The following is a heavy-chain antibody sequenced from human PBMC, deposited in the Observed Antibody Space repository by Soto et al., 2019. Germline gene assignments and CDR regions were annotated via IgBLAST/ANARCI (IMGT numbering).Heavy chain of an antibody. CDR3: AKATLRVVQQLVFDY. Sequence: GGSLRLSGEASGFTFSSYSINWVRQAPGKGLEWISVISGSGVATYFADSVKGRFVISRDNSKKTLYLQMNSLRAEDTAIYYCAKATLRVVQQLVFDYCGQGSLFTVSS. CDR1: GFTFSSYS. D-gene: IGHD3-3*01. J-gene: IGHJ4*02. CDR2: ISGSGVAT. V-gene: IGHV3-23*01.